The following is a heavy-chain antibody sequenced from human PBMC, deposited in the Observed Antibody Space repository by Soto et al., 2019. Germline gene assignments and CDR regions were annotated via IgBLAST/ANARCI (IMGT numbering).Heavy chain of an antibody. CDR2: ISAYNGNT. D-gene: IGHD2-8*01. CDR1: GYTFTNYG. J-gene: IGHJ6*03. Sequence: ASVKVSCKASGYTFTNYGISWVRQAPGQGLEWMGWISAYNGNTNYAQKLQGRVTMTTDTSTSTAYMELRSLRSDDTAVYYCARDVAPYCTNGVCSAGYMDVWGKGTTVTVSS. V-gene: IGHV1-18*01. CDR3: ARDVAPYCTNGVCSAGYMDV.